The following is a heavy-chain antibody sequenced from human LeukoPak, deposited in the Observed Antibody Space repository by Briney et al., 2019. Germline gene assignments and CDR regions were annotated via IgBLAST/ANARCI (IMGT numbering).Heavy chain of an antibody. CDR3: ARGLGGPDAFDI. CDR1: GFTFSSYS. CDR2: ISSSSSYI. J-gene: IGHJ3*02. V-gene: IGHV3-21*01. Sequence: PGGPLRLSCAASGFTFSSYSMNWVRQAPGKGLEWVSSISSSSSYIYYADSVKGRFTISRDNAKNSLYLQMNSLRAEDTAVYYCARGLGGPDAFDIWGQGTMVTVSS.